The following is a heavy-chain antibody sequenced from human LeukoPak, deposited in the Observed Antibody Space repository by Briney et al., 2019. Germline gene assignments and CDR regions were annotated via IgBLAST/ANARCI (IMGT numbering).Heavy chain of an antibody. V-gene: IGHV1-18*01. CDR2: ISAYNGNT. CDR3: ARDRGDVMWLMDAFDI. D-gene: IGHD3-10*01. CDR1: RYTFTSYD. J-gene: IGHJ3*02. Sequence: ASVKVSCKASRYTFTSYDISWVRQAPGQGLEWMGWISAYNGNTNYAQKLQGRVTMTTDTSTSTAYMELRSLRSDDTAVYYCARDRGDVMWLMDAFDIWGQGTMVTVSS.